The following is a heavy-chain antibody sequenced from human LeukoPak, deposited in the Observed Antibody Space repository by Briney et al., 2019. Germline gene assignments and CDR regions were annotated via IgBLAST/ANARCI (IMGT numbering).Heavy chain of an antibody. CDR2: ISAYNGNT. CDR3: ARVDSGSYSFDY. V-gene: IGHV1-18*01. D-gene: IGHD1-26*01. CDR1: GGTFSSYA. Sequence: ASVKVSCKASGGTFSSYAISWVRQAPGQGLEWMGWISAYNGNTNYAQKLQGRVTMTTDTSTSTAYMELRSLRSDDTAVYYCARVDSGSYSFDYWGQGTLVTVSS. J-gene: IGHJ4*02.